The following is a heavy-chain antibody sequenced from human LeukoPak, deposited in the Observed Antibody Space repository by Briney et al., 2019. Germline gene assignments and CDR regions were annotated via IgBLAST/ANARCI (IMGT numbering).Heavy chain of an antibody. J-gene: IGHJ6*02. Sequence: ASVKVSCTASGYTFTSYAMNWVRQAPGQGLEWMGWINTNTGNPTYAQGFTGRFVLSLDTSVSTAYLQISSLKAEDTAVYYCARPAVAGTNYYYYGIDVWGQGTTVTVSS. V-gene: IGHV7-4-1*02. CDR2: INTNTGNP. D-gene: IGHD6-19*01. CDR3: ARPAVAGTNYYYYGIDV. CDR1: GYTFTSYA.